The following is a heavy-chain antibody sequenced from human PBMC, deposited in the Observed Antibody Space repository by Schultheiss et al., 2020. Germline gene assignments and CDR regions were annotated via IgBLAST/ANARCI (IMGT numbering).Heavy chain of an antibody. CDR3: TTDDYGDYGGWYFDL. Sequence: GESLKISCAASGFTFSNAWMSWVRQAPGKGLEWVGRIKSKTDGGTTDYAAPVKGRFTISRDDSKNTLYLQMNSLKTEDTAVYYCTTDDYGDYGGWYFDLWGRGTLVTVSS. CDR1: GFTFSNAW. J-gene: IGHJ2*01. V-gene: IGHV3-15*01. CDR2: IKSKTDGGTT. D-gene: IGHD4-17*01.